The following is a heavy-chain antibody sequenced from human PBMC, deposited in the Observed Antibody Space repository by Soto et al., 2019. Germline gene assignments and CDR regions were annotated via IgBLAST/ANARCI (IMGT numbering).Heavy chain of an antibody. V-gene: IGHV1-18*01. Sequence: QVQLVQSGAEVKKPGASVKVSCKASGYTFTSYGISWVRQDPGQGLEWMGWISAYNGNTNYAQKLQGRVTMTTDTSTSTAYMELRSLRSDDTAVYYCARDYCSGGSCYSGVVDYWGQGTLVTVSS. CDR2: ISAYNGNT. CDR1: GYTFTSYG. D-gene: IGHD2-15*01. J-gene: IGHJ4*02. CDR3: ARDYCSGGSCYSGVVDY.